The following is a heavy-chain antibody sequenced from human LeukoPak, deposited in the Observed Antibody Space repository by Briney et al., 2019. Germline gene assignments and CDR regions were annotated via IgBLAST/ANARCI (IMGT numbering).Heavy chain of an antibody. CDR2: INGSGTT. D-gene: IGHD2-15*01. CDR1: GGSLSGYY. Sequence: SETLSLTCAVYGGSLSGYYWNWIRQSPGKVLEWIGEINGSGTTNYNPSLKSRATISIDRSRKQFSLRLTSVTAADTAVYYCARFPCSGDSCYSGIRAFDIWGQGTTVIVSS. J-gene: IGHJ3*02. V-gene: IGHV4-34*01. CDR3: ARFPCSGDSCYSGIRAFDI.